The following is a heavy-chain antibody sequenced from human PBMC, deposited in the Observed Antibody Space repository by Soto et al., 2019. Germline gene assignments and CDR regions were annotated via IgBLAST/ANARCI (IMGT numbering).Heavy chain of an antibody. CDR3: TRGGSIAAAVVDS. CDR2: IYHSGST. D-gene: IGHD6-13*01. J-gene: IGHJ5*01. Sequence: SETLSLTCAVSGGSISSSNWWSWVRQPPGKGLEWIGEIYHSGSTNYNPSLKSRVTISVDKSKNQFSLKLSSVTAADTAVYYCTRGGSIAAAVVDSWGQGTLVTVSS. CDR1: GGSISSSNW. V-gene: IGHV4-4*02.